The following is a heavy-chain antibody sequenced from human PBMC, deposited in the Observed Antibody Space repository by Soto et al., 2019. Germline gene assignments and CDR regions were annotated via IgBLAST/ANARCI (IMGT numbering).Heavy chain of an antibody. D-gene: IGHD2-21*01. CDR3: ASPNLAGSDNLYFDL. Sequence: QVQLQESGPGLVKPSQTLSLTCTVSGGSISSGDYYWSWIRQPPGKGLEWIGYIYYRGSTYYNPSLKSRVTMSVDTSKNPFSLKLSSVTAADTAVYYCASPNLAGSDNLYFDLWGRGTLVTVSS. CDR1: GGSISSGDYY. J-gene: IGHJ2*01. CDR2: IYYRGST. V-gene: IGHV4-30-4*01.